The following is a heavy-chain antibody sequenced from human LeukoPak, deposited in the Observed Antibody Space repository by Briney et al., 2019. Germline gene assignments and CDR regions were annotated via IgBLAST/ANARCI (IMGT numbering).Heavy chain of an antibody. CDR3: ARDPTTQTFDY. CDR2: ISTYNGNT. J-gene: IGHJ4*02. CDR1: GYTFTSYG. D-gene: IGHD4-11*01. Sequence: ASVKVSCKTSGYTFTSYGISWVRQAPGQGLEWMGWISTYNGNTNYAQKLQGRVTMTTDTSTTTAYMELRSLTSDDTAVYYCARDPTTQTFDYWGQGTLVTVSS. V-gene: IGHV1-18*01.